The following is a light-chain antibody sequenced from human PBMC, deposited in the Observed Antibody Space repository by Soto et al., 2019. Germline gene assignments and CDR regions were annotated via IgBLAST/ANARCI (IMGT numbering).Light chain of an antibody. CDR2: GAS. J-gene: IGKJ1*01. Sequence: EIVLTQSPGTLSLSPGERATLSYRASQSFSNNYLAWYQQKPGQAPRLLIYGASSRATGIPDRFSGSGSGTDFTLTISRLEPEDLAVYYCQQYRDSRTFGQGTKVEIK. CDR3: QQYRDSRT. V-gene: IGKV3-20*01. CDR1: QSFSNNY.